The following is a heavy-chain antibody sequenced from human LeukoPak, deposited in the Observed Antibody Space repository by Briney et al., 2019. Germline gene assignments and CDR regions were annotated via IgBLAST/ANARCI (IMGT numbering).Heavy chain of an antibody. CDR1: GFTFSSYG. J-gene: IGHJ4*02. V-gene: IGHV3-30*02. D-gene: IGHD3-9*01. CDR2: IRYDGSNK. CDR3: AKDRPRSNFDWSELDY. Sequence: PGGSLRLSCAASGFTFSSYGMHWVRQAPGKGLEWVAFIRYDGSNKYYADSVKGRFTISRDNSKNTLYLQMNSLRAEDTAVYYCAKDRPRSNFDWSELDYWGQGTLVTVSS.